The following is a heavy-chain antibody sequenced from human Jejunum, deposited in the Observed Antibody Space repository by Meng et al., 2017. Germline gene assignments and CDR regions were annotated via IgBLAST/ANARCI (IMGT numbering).Heavy chain of an antibody. CDR2: MWHSGSA. Sequence: QVQLQESGPGLVKPSETLSLTCTVSGDSLSGNYWSWIRQPPGKGLGWIGYMWHSGSATYNPSLESRVTISVATSKKQFSLNLRSVTAADTAVYYCARQWGGKFFYFDLWGRGILVTVSS. CDR1: GDSLSGNY. CDR3: ARQWGGKFFYFDL. V-gene: IGHV4-59*08. J-gene: IGHJ2*01. D-gene: IGHD3-16*01.